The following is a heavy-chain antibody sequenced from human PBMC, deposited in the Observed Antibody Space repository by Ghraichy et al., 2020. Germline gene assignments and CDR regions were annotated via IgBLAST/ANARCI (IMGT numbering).Heavy chain of an antibody. CDR2: ISSSSSYI. D-gene: IGHD6-19*01. J-gene: IGHJ4*02. Sequence: GSLRLSCAASGFTFSSYSMNWVRQAPGKGLEWVSSISSSSSYIYYADSVKGRFTISRDNAKNSLYLQMNSLRAEDTAVYYCARDRIAVAGSPDYWGQGTLVTVSS. CDR3: ARDRIAVAGSPDY. CDR1: GFTFSSYS. V-gene: IGHV3-21*01.